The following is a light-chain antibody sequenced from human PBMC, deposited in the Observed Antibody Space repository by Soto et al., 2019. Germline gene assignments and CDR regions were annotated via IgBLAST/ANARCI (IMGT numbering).Light chain of an antibody. CDR3: FSYAISSTYV. CDR2: EGT. CDR1: SGDVGTYNL. Sequence: QSVLTQPASLSGSPGQPITISCTGTSGDVGTYNLVSWYQQHPGKAPKLLIYEGTKRPSGVSDRFSGFRSGNTASLTITGLRAEDEADYYCFSYAISSTYVFGTGTKVTV. J-gene: IGLJ1*01. V-gene: IGLV2-23*01.